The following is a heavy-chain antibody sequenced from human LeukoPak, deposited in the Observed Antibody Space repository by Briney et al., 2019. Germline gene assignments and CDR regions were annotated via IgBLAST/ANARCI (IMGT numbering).Heavy chain of an antibody. CDR1: GFAFRSYE. Sequence: GGSLRLSCAASGFAFRSYEMNWGRQAPGKGLEWVSYISSSGRTIYYAEFVKGRFTISRDNAKNSLYLQMNSLTAEDTAVYYCARKGGYGLDFDYWGQGTLVTVSS. J-gene: IGHJ4*02. D-gene: IGHD5-18*01. CDR3: ARKGGYGLDFDY. CDR2: ISSSGRTI. V-gene: IGHV3-48*03.